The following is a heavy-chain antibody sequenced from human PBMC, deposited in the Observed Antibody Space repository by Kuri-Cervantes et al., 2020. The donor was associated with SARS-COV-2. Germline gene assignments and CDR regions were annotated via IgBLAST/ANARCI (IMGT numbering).Heavy chain of an antibody. CDR1: GFTFSSYA. CDR2: ISGSGGST. CDR3: AKDLPGTMIVVDTPIDY. D-gene: IGHD3-22*01. Sequence: GESLKISCAASGFTFSSYAMSWVRQAPGKGLEWVSAISGSGGSTYYADSVKGRFTISRDNSKNTLYLQMNSLRAEDTAVYYCAKDLPGTMIVVDTPIDYWGQGTLVTVSS. J-gene: IGHJ4*02. V-gene: IGHV3-23*01.